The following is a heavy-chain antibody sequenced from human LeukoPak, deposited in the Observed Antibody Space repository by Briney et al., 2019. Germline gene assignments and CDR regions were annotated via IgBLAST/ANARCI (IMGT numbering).Heavy chain of an antibody. CDR3: PRGCHGGHDS. J-gene: IGHJ5*01. Sequence: GGSLRLSSAASGFFSKFYAMSWLRQAPGKGLEWVAAIDRSGGSTFYADSVKGRFTISKDNSKNTLYLEINSLRVDDTATYYYPRGCHGGHDSCGQGTLVTVSS. CDR1: GFFSKFYA. D-gene: IGHD4-23*01. CDR2: IDRSGGST. V-gene: IGHV3-23*01.